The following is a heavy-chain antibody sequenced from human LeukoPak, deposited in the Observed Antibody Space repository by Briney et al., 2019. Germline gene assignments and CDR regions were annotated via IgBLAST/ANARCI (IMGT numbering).Heavy chain of an antibody. J-gene: IGHJ4*02. V-gene: IGHV3-49*03. CDR2: IRSKAYGGTT. D-gene: IGHD3-3*01. CDR1: GFTFGDYA. Sequence: GGSLRLSCTASGFTFGDYAMSWFRQAPGKGLEWVGFIRSKAYGGTTEYAASVKGRFTISRDDSKSIAYLRMNSLKTEDTAVYYCTRDAYDFWSGYYNRVDYWGQGTLVTVSS. CDR3: TRDAYDFWSGYYNRVDY.